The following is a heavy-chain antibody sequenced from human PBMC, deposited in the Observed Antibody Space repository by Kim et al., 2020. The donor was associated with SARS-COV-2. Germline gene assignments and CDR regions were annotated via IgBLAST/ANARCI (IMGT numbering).Heavy chain of an antibody. CDR1: GFTFSSYG. CDR3: ARDRGDYDILTGYSPVDY. J-gene: IGHJ4*02. D-gene: IGHD3-9*01. CDR2: IWYDGSNK. Sequence: SLRLSCAASGFTFSSYGMHWVRQAPGKGLEWVAVIWYDGSNKYYADSVKGRFTISRDNSKNTLYLQMNSLRAEDTAVYYCARDRGDYDILTGYSPVDYWGQGTLVTVSS. V-gene: IGHV3-33*01.